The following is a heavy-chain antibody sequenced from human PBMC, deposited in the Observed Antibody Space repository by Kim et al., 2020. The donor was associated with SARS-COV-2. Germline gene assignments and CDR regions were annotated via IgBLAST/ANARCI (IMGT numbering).Heavy chain of an antibody. CDR2: TSYDGTNK. CDR3: ATVSSLYSSRASFDY. Sequence: GGSLRLSCAASGFTFSIHAMHWVRQTPGKGLEWVSVTSYDGTNKYADSVKGRFTISRDNSKNTLYLQMNSLRTDDTAVYYCATVSSLYSSRASFDYWGQG. J-gene: IGHJ4*02. CDR1: GFTFSIHA. D-gene: IGHD6-13*01. V-gene: IGHV3-30*04.